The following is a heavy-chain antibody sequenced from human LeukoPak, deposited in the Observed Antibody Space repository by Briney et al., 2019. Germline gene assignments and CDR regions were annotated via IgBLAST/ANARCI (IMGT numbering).Heavy chain of an antibody. CDR1: VFTVSSNY. D-gene: IGHD1-26*01. CDR3: ANEYSKGDV. J-gene: IGHJ3*01. Sequence: PGGSLRLSCAASVFTVSSNYMSWVRQAPGKGLEWVSSISDNGGNTYYADSVKGRFTISRDNSKNTLYLQMNSLRVEDAAIYYCANEYSKGDVWGQGTMVTVSS. CDR2: ISDNGGNT. V-gene: IGHV3-23*01.